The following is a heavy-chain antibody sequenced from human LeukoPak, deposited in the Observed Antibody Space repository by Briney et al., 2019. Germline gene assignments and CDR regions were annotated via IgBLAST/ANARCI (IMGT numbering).Heavy chain of an antibody. CDR1: GYTFTGYY. CDR2: VNPNSGET. D-gene: IGHD6-13*01. CDR3: ARDLQLVRENY. J-gene: IGHJ4*02. V-gene: IGHV1-2*02. Sequence: ASVTVSRKASGYTFTGYYMHWVRQAPAHGLEWMGWVNPNSGETNYAQKFQGRVTMTRDTSISTAYMELSRLTSDDTAVYYCARDLQLVRENYWGQGTLVTVSP.